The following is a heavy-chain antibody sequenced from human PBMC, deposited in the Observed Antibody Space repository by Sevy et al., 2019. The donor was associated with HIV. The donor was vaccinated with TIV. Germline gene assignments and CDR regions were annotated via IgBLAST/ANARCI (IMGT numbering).Heavy chain of an antibody. CDR1: GFTFSDYS. J-gene: IGHJ4*02. Sequence: GGSLRLSCAASGFTFSDYSMNWVRQAPGKGLEWVSTMPPTGVNTFYAKSVKGRFAISRDNSMSTLYLQMNSLRAEDTALYNCAIGWPITLWGQGTLVTVS. CDR2: MPPTGVNT. D-gene: IGHD3-10*01. V-gene: IGHV3-23*01. CDR3: AIGWPITL.